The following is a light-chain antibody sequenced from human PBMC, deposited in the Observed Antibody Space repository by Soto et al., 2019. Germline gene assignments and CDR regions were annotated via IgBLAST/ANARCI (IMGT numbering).Light chain of an antibody. V-gene: IGKV2-30*01. CDR3: MQAAQWPRT. J-gene: IGKJ3*01. CDR1: QSLVSSDGNTY. Sequence: DVVMTQSPLSLPVTLEQPASISCRSSQSLVSSDGNTYLNWFHQRPGQSPRRLIYKVSNRDSGVPDRFSGSGSGTEFTLTISRVEAEDAGVYYCMQAAQWPRTFGPGTKVDIK. CDR2: KVS.